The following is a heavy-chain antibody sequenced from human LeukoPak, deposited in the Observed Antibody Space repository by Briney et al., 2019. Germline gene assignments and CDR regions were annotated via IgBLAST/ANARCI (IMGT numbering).Heavy chain of an antibody. Sequence: GGSLRLSCAASGFTFSSYGMHWVRQAPGKGLEWVAVIWYDGSNKYYADSVKGRFTISRDNSKNTLYLQMNSLRAEDTAVYYCAKNPKGLWLFDYWGQGTLVTVSS. CDR2: IWYDGSNK. CDR1: GFTFSSYG. V-gene: IGHV3-33*06. D-gene: IGHD3/OR15-3a*01. J-gene: IGHJ4*02. CDR3: AKNPKGLWLFDY.